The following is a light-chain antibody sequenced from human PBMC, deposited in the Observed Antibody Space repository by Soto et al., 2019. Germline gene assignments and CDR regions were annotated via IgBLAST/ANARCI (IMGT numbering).Light chain of an antibody. CDR3: QQYSSPCT. V-gene: IGKV1-5*03. J-gene: IGKJ2*02. CDR2: KAS. Sequence: DIQMTQSPSTLSASVGDRVTITCRASQSISAWLAWYQQKPGKVPRLLIYKASTLESGVPSRFSGSGSGTECTLTISSLQPDDFATYYCQQYSSPCTFGQGTKLEI. CDR1: QSISAW.